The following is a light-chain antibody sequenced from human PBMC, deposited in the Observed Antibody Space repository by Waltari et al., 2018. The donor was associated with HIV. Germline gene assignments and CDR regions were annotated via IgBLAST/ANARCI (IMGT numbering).Light chain of an antibody. CDR3: SSTDASNEGLV. Sequence: YPKNPGPAPGPLIYGNNQRPSGIPDRFSGSNSGTLATLTIIGAQSEDEGDYYCSSTDASNEGLVFGGGTKLTVL. CDR2: GNN. J-gene: IGLJ2*01. V-gene: IGLV3-10*01.